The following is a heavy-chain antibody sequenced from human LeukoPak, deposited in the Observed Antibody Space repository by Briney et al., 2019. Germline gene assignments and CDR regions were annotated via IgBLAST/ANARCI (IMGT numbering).Heavy chain of an antibody. D-gene: IGHD2-21*02. CDR2: FSYSGST. CDR3: ARSVCGGDCYDKPFLFDS. CDR1: GGSISNYY. J-gene: IGHJ4*02. V-gene: IGHV4-59*01. Sequence: PSETLSLTCTVSGGSISNYYWGWIRQPPGKGLEWIGYFSYSGSTNYNPSLKSRVTVSVDTSKNQFSLKLTSVTAADTAVYYCARSVCGGDCYDKPFLFDSWGQGTLVTASS.